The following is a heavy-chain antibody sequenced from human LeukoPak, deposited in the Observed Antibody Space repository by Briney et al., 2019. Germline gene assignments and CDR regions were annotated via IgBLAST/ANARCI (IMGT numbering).Heavy chain of an antibody. CDR3: ARGRYMDV. CDR1: GYIFIDYE. Sequence: GASVKVSCKASGYIFIDYEINRVRQATGQGLEWMGWMNPKSGDTGYEQKFKGRVTITRDSSISTVYMELRSLRSEDTALYYCARGRYMDVWGKGTTVTVSS. J-gene: IGHJ6*03. CDR2: MNPKSGDT. V-gene: IGHV1-8*03.